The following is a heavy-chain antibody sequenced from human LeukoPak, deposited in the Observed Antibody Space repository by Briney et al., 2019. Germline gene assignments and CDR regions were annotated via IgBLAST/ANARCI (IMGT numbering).Heavy chain of an antibody. CDR3: ARAKAAAAPFDC. CDR2: VFASGST. V-gene: IGHV4-4*07. J-gene: IGHJ4*02. Sequence: PSETLSLTCTVSGGSISSYYWSWIRQPAGKGLEWIGRVFASGSTNNNPSLKSRVTMSLNTSKNQFSLKLSSVTAADTAVYYCARAKAAAAPFDCWGQGTLVTVSS. D-gene: IGHD6-13*01. CDR1: GGSISSYY.